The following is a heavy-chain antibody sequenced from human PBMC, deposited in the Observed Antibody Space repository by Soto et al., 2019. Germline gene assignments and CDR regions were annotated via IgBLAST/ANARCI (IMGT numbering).Heavy chain of an antibody. CDR3: AKDRRVAARHFDY. CDR1: GFTFSSYS. D-gene: IGHD6-6*01. Sequence: PGGSLRLSCAASGFTFSSYSMNWVRQAPGKGLEWVSSISSSSSYIYYADSVKGRFTISRDNAKNSLYLQMNSLRAEDTAVYYCAKDRRVAARHFDYWGQGTQVTVSS. J-gene: IGHJ4*02. CDR2: ISSSSSYI. V-gene: IGHV3-21*01.